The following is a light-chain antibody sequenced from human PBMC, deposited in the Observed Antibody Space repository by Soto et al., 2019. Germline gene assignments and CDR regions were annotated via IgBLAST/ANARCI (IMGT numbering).Light chain of an antibody. CDR2: DAS. CDR1: QSVSGS. CDR3: QQRSNWPST. J-gene: IGKJ4*01. Sequence: VLTQSPATLSLSPGNRATLSCRASQSVSGSLAWYQQKPGQAPRLLIYDASNRATGIPARFSGSGSGTDFTLTITSLEPEDFAVYYCQQRSNWPSTFGGGTKVEI. V-gene: IGKV3-11*01.